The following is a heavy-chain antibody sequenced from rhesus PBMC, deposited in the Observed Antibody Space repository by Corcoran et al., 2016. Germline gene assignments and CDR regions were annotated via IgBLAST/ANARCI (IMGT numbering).Heavy chain of an antibody. D-gene: IGHD4-23*01. J-gene: IGHJ4*01. V-gene: IGHV1S9*01. CDR3: AAEARRSNYRYY. Sequence: QVQLVQSGAEGKKPGSSVKVSCKASGYIFTSSAMEWVRQAPGQGLEWIGVIIIGNGNTGYAQRFQGRVTITRDTSMSTAYIELSSLRSEDTAVYYCAAEARRSNYRYYWGQGVLVTVSS. CDR1: GYIFTSSA. CDR2: IIIGNGNT.